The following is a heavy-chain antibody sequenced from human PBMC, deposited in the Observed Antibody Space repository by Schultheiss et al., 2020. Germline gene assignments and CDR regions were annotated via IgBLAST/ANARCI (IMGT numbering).Heavy chain of an antibody. CDR1: GFTFSSYA. J-gene: IGHJ4*02. CDR3: AKVNDFWSGYQYFDY. V-gene: IGHV3-23*01. D-gene: IGHD3-3*01. CDR2: ISGSGGST. Sequence: WGSLRLSCAASGFTFSSYAMSWVRQAPGKGLEWVSAISGSGGSTYYADSVKGRFTISRDNSKNTLYLQMNSLRAEDTAVYYCAKVNDFWSGYQYFDYWGQGTLVTVSS.